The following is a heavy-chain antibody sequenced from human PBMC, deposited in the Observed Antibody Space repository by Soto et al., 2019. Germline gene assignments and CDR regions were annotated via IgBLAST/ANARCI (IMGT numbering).Heavy chain of an antibody. CDR3: AAGHFRSRPRTDQRLGY. D-gene: IGHD3-3*02. V-gene: IGHV4-4*02. J-gene: IGHJ4*02. Sequence: KTSETLSLTCAVSGDSINSSHWWNWVRQPPGKGLEWIGQISHSGSTNYNPSLTSRVTISVDKSKNHFSLKVTSVTDADTAVYYCAAGHFRSRPRTDQRLGYSGQGPLFTVYS. CDR2: ISHSGST. CDR1: GDSINSSHW.